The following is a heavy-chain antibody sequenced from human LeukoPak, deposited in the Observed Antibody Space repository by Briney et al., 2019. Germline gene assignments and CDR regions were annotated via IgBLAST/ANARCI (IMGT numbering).Heavy chain of an antibody. J-gene: IGHJ3*02. CDR1: GYTFTDYY. Sequence: GASVKVSCKASGYTFTDYYIHWVRQAPGQGLEWMGMINPSGGSTSYAQKFQGRLTMTRDTSTTTVYMELSSLRFEDTAAYYCARDLCGGDCYSEDVFDIWGQGTMVTVSS. CDR2: INPSGGST. V-gene: IGHV1-46*01. CDR3: ARDLCGGDCYSEDVFDI. D-gene: IGHD2-21*02.